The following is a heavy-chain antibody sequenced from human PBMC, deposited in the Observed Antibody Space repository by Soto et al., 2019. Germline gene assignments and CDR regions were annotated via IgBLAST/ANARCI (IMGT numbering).Heavy chain of an antibody. CDR3: ARGTGSYQQEYYFDY. Sequence: QVQLQESGPGLVKPSQTLSLTCTVSGGSISSGGYYWSWIRQHPGKGLEWIGYIYYSGSTYYNPTLKSRVTISVDTSKNQFSLKLSSVTAADTAVYYCARGTGSYQQEYYFDYWGQGTLVTVSS. V-gene: IGHV4-31*03. CDR2: IYYSGST. CDR1: GGSISSGGYY. D-gene: IGHD1-26*01. J-gene: IGHJ4*02.